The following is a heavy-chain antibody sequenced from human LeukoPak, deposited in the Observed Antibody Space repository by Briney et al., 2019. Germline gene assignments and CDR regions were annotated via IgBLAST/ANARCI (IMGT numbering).Heavy chain of an antibody. CDR2: IIHSGST. CDR1: GGSFSGYY. V-gene: IGHV4-34*12. D-gene: IGHD3-22*01. CDR3: ARQFYYDSSGHNWFDP. Sequence: SETLSLTCAVYGGSFSGYYWSWIRQPPGKGLEWIGEIIHSGSTNYNPSLKSRVTVSVDTSKNQFSLKLSPVTAADTAVYYCARQFYYDSSGHNWFDPWGQGTLVTVSS. J-gene: IGHJ5*02.